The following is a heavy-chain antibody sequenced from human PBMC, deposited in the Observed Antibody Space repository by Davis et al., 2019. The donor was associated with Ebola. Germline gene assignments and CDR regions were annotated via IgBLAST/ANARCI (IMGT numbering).Heavy chain of an antibody. Sequence: SETLSLTCTVSGGSISSGDYYWSWIRQPPGKGLEWIGYIYYSGSTYYNPSLKSRLTISLDTSKNQFSLKLTSVTAADTSVYYCATSNWFDPWGQGTLVTVSS. CDR3: ATSNWFDP. CDR2: IYYSGST. V-gene: IGHV4-30-4*01. CDR1: GGSISSGDYY. J-gene: IGHJ5*02.